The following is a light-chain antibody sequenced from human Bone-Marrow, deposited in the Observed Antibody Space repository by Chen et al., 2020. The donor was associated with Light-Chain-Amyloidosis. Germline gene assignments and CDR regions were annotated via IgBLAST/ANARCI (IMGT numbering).Light chain of an antibody. V-gene: IGLV3-21*02. CDR3: QVWDRSSDRPV. J-gene: IGLJ3*02. CDR1: NIGSTS. CDR2: DDS. Sequence: SYVLTQPSSVSVAPGQTATIACGGNNIGSTSVQWYQQTPGQAPLLVVYDDSDRPSGIPERLSGSNSGNTATLTISRVEAGDEADYYCQVWDRSSDRPVFGGGPKLTVL.